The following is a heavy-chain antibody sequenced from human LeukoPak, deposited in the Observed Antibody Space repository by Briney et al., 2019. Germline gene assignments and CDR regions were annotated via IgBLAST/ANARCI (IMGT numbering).Heavy chain of an antibody. V-gene: IGHV4-39*01. Sequence: PSETLSLTCTVSGGSISRSGYYWGWIRQPPGKGLEWIGNIYYSGSTYYNPSLKSRVTISVDTSKNQFSLKLSSVTAADTAVYYCARGGYLGYCSSTSCYIMRYYFDYWGQGTLVTVSS. CDR1: GGSISRSGYY. D-gene: IGHD2-2*02. CDR3: ARGGYLGYCSSTSCYIMRYYFDY. J-gene: IGHJ4*02. CDR2: IYYSGST.